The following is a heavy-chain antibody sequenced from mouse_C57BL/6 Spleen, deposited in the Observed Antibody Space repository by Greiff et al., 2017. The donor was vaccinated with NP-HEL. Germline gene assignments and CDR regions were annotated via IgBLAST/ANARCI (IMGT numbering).Heavy chain of an antibody. CDR3: ARQLQAMDY. V-gene: IGHV5-9*01. CDR2: ISGGGGNT. J-gene: IGHJ4*01. Sequence: EVKVVESGGGLVKPGGSLKLSCAASGFTFSSYTMSWVRQTPEKRLEWVATISGGGGNTYYPDSVKGRFTISRDNAKNTLYLQMSSLRSEDTALYYCARQLQAMDYWGQGTSVTVSS. D-gene: IGHD6-1*01. CDR1: GFTFSSYT.